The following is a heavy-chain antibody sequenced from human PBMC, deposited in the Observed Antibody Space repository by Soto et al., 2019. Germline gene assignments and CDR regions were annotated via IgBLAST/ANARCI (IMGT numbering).Heavy chain of an antibody. CDR3: ARQVVAYCSGGSCYSPNRHWFDP. CDR2: IYPGDSDT. D-gene: IGHD2-15*01. Sequence: GESLKISCKGSGYSFTSYRIGWVRQMPGKGLEWMGIIYPGDSDTRYSPSFQGQVTTSADKSISTAYLQWSSLKASDTAMYYCARQVVAYCSGGSCYSPNRHWFDPWGQGTLVTVSS. J-gene: IGHJ5*02. CDR1: GYSFTSYR. V-gene: IGHV5-51*01.